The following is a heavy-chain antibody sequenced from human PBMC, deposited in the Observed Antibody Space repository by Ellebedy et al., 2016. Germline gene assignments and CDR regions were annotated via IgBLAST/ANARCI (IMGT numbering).Heavy chain of an antibody. D-gene: IGHD2-2*01. Sequence: ASVKVSCXASGYTFTSYGISWVRQAPGQGLEWMGWISAYNGNTNYAQKLQGRVTMTTDTSTSTAYMELRSLRSDDTAVYYCARDIVVVPAAIIGGENDYWGQGTLVTVSS. CDR1: GYTFTSYG. V-gene: IGHV1-18*04. CDR2: ISAYNGNT. J-gene: IGHJ4*02. CDR3: ARDIVVVPAAIIGGENDY.